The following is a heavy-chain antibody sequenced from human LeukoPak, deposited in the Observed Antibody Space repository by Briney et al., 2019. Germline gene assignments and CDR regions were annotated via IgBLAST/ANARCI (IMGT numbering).Heavy chain of an antibody. V-gene: IGHV3-23*01. D-gene: IGHD3-22*01. CDR2: ISGSGATT. J-gene: IGHJ4*02. CDR1: GFTFSSYG. Sequence: GGSLRLSCAASGFTFSSYGLSWVPQAPGKGLEWVSVISGSGATTHYADSVKGRFTISRDNSKNTLYMQMSSLRDEDTAVYYCVRDYHDSSGSYGVDFWGQGARVTVSS. CDR3: VRDYHDSSGSYGVDF.